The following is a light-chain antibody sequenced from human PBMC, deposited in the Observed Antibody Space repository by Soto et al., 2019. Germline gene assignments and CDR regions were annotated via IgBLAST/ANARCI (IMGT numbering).Light chain of an antibody. V-gene: IGKV3-11*01. CDR3: QQRSNWPLI. CDR2: DAS. J-gene: IGKJ4*01. CDR1: QSVSSY. Sequence: EIVLTQSPATLSLSPGERATLSCRASQSVSSYLAWYQQKPGQAPRLLIYDASNRATGIPARFSGSGSGTDLSLTISSLEPEDFAVYYCQQRSNWPLIFGGGTKVEIK.